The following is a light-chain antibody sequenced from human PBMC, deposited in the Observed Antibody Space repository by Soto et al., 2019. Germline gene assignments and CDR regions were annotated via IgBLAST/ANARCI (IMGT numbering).Light chain of an antibody. V-gene: IGKV1-39*01. Sequence: DIQMTQSASSLSASLGDRVTITCTASQSISKYVNWYQHKPGKAPTVLIHAASSLQSGVPSRFSGSGSGTDFFLTISSLQTEDFAVYYCQQSHSKPLTFGGGTKVDIK. CDR1: QSISKY. J-gene: IGKJ4*01. CDR2: AAS. CDR3: QQSHSKPLT.